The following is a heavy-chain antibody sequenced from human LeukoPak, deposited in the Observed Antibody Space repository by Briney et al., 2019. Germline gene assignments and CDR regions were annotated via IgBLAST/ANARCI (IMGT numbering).Heavy chain of an antibody. V-gene: IGHV3-30*02. CDR2: IRFDGSNK. D-gene: IGHD3-22*01. J-gene: IGHJ4*02. CDR1: GFTFSSFG. CDR3: AKEDYYDSSGYYRNFDY. Sequence: GGSLRLSCGAPGFTFSSFGMHWVRQAPGKGLEWVAFIRFDGSNKYYADSVRGRFTISRDNSKNTLYLQMNSLRAEDTAVYYCAKEDYYDSSGYYRNFDYWGQGTLVTVSS.